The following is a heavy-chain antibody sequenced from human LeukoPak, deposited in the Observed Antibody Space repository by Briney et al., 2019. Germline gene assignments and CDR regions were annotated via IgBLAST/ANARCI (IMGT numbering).Heavy chain of an antibody. D-gene: IGHD3-22*01. CDR2: IYHSGST. J-gene: IGHJ4*02. Sequence: SETLSLTCTVSGGSISSSSYYWGWIRQPSGKGLEWIGSIYHSGSTYYNPSLKSRVTISVDTSKNQFSLKLSSVTAADTAVYYCAREDYYDNSASDYWGQGTLVTVSS. CDR1: GGSISSSSYY. V-gene: IGHV4-39*07. CDR3: AREDYYDNSASDY.